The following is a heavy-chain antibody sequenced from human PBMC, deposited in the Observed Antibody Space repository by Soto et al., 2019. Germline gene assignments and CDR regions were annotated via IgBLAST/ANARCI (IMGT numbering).Heavy chain of an antibody. V-gene: IGHV1-69*11. D-gene: IGHD3-16*02. CDR2: IVPSLDTT. J-gene: IGHJ6*02. CDR3: ARWPQPRYTADPYAVDV. CDR1: GGACSSSG. Sequence: QVHLVQSGTEVKKPGSSVKVSCKASGGACSSSGFSWVRQAPGQGLEWMGMIVPSLDTTNYAQKFQARVTITADEVTSTAYMELRSLISEDTAVYYCARWPQPRYTADPYAVDVWGQATRVIVSS.